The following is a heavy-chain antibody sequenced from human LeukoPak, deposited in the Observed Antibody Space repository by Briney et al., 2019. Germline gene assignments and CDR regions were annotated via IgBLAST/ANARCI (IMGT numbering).Heavy chain of an antibody. CDR3: GGIAAAGMDV. CDR1: GGSISSSSYY. J-gene: IGHJ6*04. Sequence: SETLSLTCSVPGGSISSSSYYWGWIRQPPGKGLEWIGSIYYSGSTYYNPSLKSRVTISVDTSKNQFSLKLSSVTAADTAVYYCGGIAAAGMDVWGKGTTVTVSS. CDR2: IYYSGST. V-gene: IGHV4-39*07. D-gene: IGHD6-13*01.